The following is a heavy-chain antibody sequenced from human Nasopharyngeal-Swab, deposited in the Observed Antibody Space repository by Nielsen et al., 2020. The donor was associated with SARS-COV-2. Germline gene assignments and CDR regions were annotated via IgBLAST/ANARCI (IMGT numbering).Heavy chain of an antibody. CDR3: ARGRGYSYGGDDY. CDR2: INYSGST. CDR1: GGSISSYY. D-gene: IGHD5-18*01. Sequence: SETLSLTCTVSGGSISSYYWSWIRQAPGKGLEWVGYINYSGSTNYNPSLKSRVTISVDTSKNQFSLNLSSVTAADTAVYYCARGRGYSYGGDDYWGQGTLVTVSS. J-gene: IGHJ4*02. V-gene: IGHV4-59*12.